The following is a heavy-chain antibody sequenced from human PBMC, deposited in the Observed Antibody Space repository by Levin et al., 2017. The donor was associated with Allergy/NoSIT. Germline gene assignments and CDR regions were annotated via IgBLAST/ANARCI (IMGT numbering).Heavy chain of an antibody. J-gene: IGHJ4*02. Sequence: SQTLSLTCNVSGGSVSSDNYYWSWIRQPPGKGLEWIGYISHNGGPDYNPSLKSRVTISIDTSKNQFSLNLSSVTAADTAVYYCARRTIFGVRPPFWGQGTLVTVSS. CDR1: GGSVSSDNYY. CDR2: ISHNGGP. CDR3: ARRTIFGVRPPF. V-gene: IGHV4-30-4*01. D-gene: IGHD3-3*01.